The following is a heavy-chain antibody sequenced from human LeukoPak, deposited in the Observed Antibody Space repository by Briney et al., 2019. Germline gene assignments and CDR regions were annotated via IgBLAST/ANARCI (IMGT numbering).Heavy chain of an antibody. D-gene: IGHD3-22*01. CDR1: GGSISSGSYY. V-gene: IGHV4-61*02. J-gene: IGHJ3*02. CDR3: ARDRNYYDSSGYYTDAFDI. Sequence: PSQTLSLTCTVSGGSISSGSYYWSWIRQPAGKGLEWIGRIYTSGSTNYNPSLKSRVTLSVDTSKNQFSLKLSSVTAADTAVYYCARDRNYYDSSGYYTDAFDIWGQGTMVTVSS. CDR2: IYTSGST.